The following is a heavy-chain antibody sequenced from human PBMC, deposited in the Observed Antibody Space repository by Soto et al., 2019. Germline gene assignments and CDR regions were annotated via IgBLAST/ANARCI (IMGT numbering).Heavy chain of an antibody. CDR2: IYYSGST. D-gene: IGHD4-17*01. CDR3: ARAFYGGSDY. Sequence: SETLSLTCTVSCGSISSGGYYWSWIRQHPGKGLEWIGYIYYSGSTYYNPSLKSRVTISVDTSRNQFSLKLSSVTAADTAVYYCARAFYGGSDYWGQGALVTVSS. CDR1: CGSISSGGYY. J-gene: IGHJ4*02. V-gene: IGHV4-31*03.